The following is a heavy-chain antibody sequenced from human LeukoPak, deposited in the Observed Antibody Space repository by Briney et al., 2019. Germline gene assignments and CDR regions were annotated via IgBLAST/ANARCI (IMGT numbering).Heavy chain of an antibody. CDR3: ARGGIAVADPDY. D-gene: IGHD6-19*01. V-gene: IGHV3-11*04. Sequence: SGGSLRLSCAASGFTFSDYFMSWIRQAPGKGLEWVSHISSSGTIYYVDSVKGRFTISRDNAKNSLYLQMNSLRAEDTAVYYCARGGIAVADPDYWGQGTLVTVSS. J-gene: IGHJ4*02. CDR1: GFTFSDYF. CDR2: ISSSGTI.